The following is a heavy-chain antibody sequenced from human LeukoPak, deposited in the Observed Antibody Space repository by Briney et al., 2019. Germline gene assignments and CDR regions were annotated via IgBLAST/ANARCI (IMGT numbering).Heavy chain of an antibody. CDR3: ARGHYGDYPEPYNWFDP. Sequence: ALVKVSCKASGYTFTSYGISWVRQAPGQGLEWMGWISAYNGNTNYAQKLQGRVTMTTDTSTSTAYMELRSLRSDDTAVYYCARGHYGDYPEPYNWFDPWGQGTLVTVSS. J-gene: IGHJ5*02. V-gene: IGHV1-18*01. CDR2: ISAYNGNT. D-gene: IGHD4-17*01. CDR1: GYTFTSYG.